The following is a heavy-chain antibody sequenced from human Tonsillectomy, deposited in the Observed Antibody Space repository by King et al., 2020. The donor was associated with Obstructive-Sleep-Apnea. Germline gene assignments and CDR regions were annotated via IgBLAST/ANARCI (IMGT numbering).Heavy chain of an antibody. CDR2: IDPADSHV. J-gene: IGHJ4*02. V-gene: IGHV5-10-1*03. CDR3: ASTYDCGGDCYLDH. CDR1: GYSFTNNW. D-gene: IGHD2-21*02. Sequence: VQLVESGAEVKKPGESLRISCKGSGYSFTNNWISWVRQMPGKGLEWMGRIDPADSHVNYSLSFQGHVTISIDKSISTAYLQWSSLKASDTAMYYCASTYDCGGDCYLDHWGQGTLVTVSS.